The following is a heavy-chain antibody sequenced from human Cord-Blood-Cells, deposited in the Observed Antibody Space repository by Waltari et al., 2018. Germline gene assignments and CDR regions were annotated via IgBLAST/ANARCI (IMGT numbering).Heavy chain of an antibody. Sequence: QLQLQESGPGLVKPSETLSLTCTASGGSISSSSYYWGGIRQPPGKGLEWIGSIYYSGSTYYNPSLKSRVTISVDTSKNQFSLKLSSVTAADTAVYYCASKWNYYFDYWGQGTLVTVSS. CDR2: IYYSGST. CDR1: GGSISSSSYY. CDR3: ASKWNYYFDY. J-gene: IGHJ4*02. V-gene: IGHV4-39*01. D-gene: IGHD1-7*01.